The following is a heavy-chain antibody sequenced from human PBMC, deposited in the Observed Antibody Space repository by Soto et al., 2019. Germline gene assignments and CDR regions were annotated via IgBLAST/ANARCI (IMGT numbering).Heavy chain of an antibody. J-gene: IGHJ4*02. CDR1: GFTFSNNG. V-gene: IGHV3-30*03. CDR3: VTWHWNYCDY. Sequence: QVQLVESGGGVVQPGWSLRLSCAASGFTFSNNGMHWVRQAPGKGLEWVAFISNDESNTNYVDSVKGRFSISRDNSQHPLYPKLNTLRGEDTRLYDCVTWHWNYCDYWGQGSLVGVSS. CDR2: ISNDESNT. D-gene: IGHD3-3*01.